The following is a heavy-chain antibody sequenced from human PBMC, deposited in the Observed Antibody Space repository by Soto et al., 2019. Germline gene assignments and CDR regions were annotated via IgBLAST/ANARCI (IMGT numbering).Heavy chain of an antibody. V-gene: IGHV3-13*01. J-gene: IGHJ4*02. D-gene: IGHD6-13*01. CDR2: FGTAGDT. Sequence: GGSLRLSCAASGFTFSSYDMHWVRQATGKGLEWVSAFGTAGDTYYPGSVMGRFTISRGKAKNSLYIQMNSLRAGDTAVYYCARERWGIAAGSSWYDYRGQGTLVTVSS. CDR3: ARERWGIAAGSSWYDY. CDR1: GFTFSSYD.